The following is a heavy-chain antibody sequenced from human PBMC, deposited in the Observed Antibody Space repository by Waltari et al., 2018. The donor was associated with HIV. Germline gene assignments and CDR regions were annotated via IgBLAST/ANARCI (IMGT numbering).Heavy chain of an antibody. CDR2: ISGSGGST. CDR3: AKDPNNVLRFLGGDY. V-gene: IGHV3-23*01. D-gene: IGHD3-3*01. J-gene: IGHJ4*02. CDR1: GFTFSSYA. Sequence: EVQLLESGGGLVQPGGSLRLSCAASGFTFSSYAMSWVGQAPGKGLEWVSAISGSGGSTYYADSVKGRFTISRDNSKNTLYLQMNSLRAEDTAVYYCAKDPNNVLRFLGGDYWGQGTLVTVSS.